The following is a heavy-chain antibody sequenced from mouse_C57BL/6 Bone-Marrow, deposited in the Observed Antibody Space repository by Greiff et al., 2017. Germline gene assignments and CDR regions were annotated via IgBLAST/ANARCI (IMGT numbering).Heavy chain of an antibody. CDR2: IAPANGNT. CDR1: GFNIKNTY. D-gene: IGHD1-1*02. CDR3: ATGGYVGYAMDY. V-gene: IGHV14-3*01. Sequence: VQLQQSVAELVRPGASVKLSCTASGFNIKNTYMHWVKQRPEQGLEWIGRIAPANGNTKYAPKFQGKATITAHTSSNTAYLQLIILTSEDPAIFYCATGGYVGYAMDYWGQGTSVTVSS. J-gene: IGHJ4*01.